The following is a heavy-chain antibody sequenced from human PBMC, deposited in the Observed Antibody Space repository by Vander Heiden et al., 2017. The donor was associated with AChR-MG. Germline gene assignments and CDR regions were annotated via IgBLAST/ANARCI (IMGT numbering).Heavy chain of an antibody. CDR3: ARAPGIAAAGPS. V-gene: IGHV3-21*01. J-gene: IGHJ5*02. CDR1: GFTFSSYS. Sequence: EVQLVESGGGLVKPGGSLRLSCAASGFTFSSYSMNWVRQAPGKGLEWVSSSSSSSSYIYYADSVKGRFTISRDNAKNSLYLQMNSLRAEDTAVYYCARAPGIAAAGPSWGQGTLVTVSS. D-gene: IGHD6-13*01. CDR2: SSSSSSYI.